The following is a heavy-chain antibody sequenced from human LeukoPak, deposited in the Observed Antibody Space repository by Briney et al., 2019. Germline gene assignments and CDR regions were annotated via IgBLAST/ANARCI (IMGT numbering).Heavy chain of an antibody. D-gene: IGHD6-6*01. V-gene: IGHV4-30-2*01. CDR1: GGSISSGGYS. Sequence: SETLSLTCAVSGGSISSGGYSWSWIRQPPGKGLEWIGYIYHSGSTYYNPSLKSRVTISVDRSKNQFSLKLSSVTAADTAVYYCARGVRGYRIAARRDAFDIWGQRTMVTVSS. CDR3: ARGVRGYRIAARRDAFDI. J-gene: IGHJ3*02. CDR2: IYHSGST.